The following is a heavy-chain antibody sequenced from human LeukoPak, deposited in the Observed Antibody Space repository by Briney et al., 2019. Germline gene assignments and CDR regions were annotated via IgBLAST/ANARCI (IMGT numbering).Heavy chain of an antibody. CDR3: AKGDTIWELPHDY. J-gene: IGHJ4*02. CDR1: GFTFTTYW. D-gene: IGHD1-26*01. Sequence: GGSLRLSCAASGFTFTTYWMSWVRQAPGKGLEWVSAMSGSGGSTYYADSVKGRFTISRDNSKNTLYLQMNSLRAEDTAVYYCAKGDTIWELPHDYWGQGTLVTVSS. CDR2: MSGSGGST. V-gene: IGHV3-23*01.